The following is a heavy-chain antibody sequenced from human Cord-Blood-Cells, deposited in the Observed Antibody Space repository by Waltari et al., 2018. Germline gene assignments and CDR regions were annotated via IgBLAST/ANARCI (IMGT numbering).Heavy chain of an antibody. D-gene: IGHD7-27*01. V-gene: IGHV4-4*07. J-gene: IGHJ6*03. CDR1: GGSISSYY. Sequence: QVQLQESGPGLVKPSETLSLPCTVSGGSISSYYWSWIRQPAGKGLEWIGRIYTSGRTNYGPALKSRVTMSGDTSKDQFSLKLSSVTAADTAVYYCAGAGELGYYYYYMDVWGKGTTVTVSS. CDR2: IYTSGRT. CDR3: AGAGELGYYYYYMDV.